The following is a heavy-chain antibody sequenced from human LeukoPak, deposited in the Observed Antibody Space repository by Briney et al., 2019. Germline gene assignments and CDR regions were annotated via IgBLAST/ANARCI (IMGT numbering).Heavy chain of an antibody. V-gene: IGHV3-48*02. Sequence: GGSLRLSCAASGFTFSSYSMNWVRQAPGKGLEWVSYISSNSSTIYYADSVKGRFTISRDNAKNSLYLQMNSLRDEDTVVYYCARGDIVATLPRGWFDPWGQGTLVTVSS. D-gene: IGHD5-12*01. CDR1: GFTFSSYS. CDR2: ISSNSSTI. CDR3: ARGDIVATLPRGWFDP. J-gene: IGHJ5*02.